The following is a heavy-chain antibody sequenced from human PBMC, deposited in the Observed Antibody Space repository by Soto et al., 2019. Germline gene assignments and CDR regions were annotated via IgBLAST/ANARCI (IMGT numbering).Heavy chain of an antibody. J-gene: IGHJ5*02. Sequence: GGSLRLSCTASGFIFENFGMSWVRQAPGKGLEWISSISGSGFKKYYADSVKGRFTISRDNSKSTVYLELNNLSAEDTAVYHCAKNQGVELVPLATVDWFDPWGQGSVVTVS. CDR2: ISGSGFKK. CDR3: AKNQGVELVPLATVDWFDP. V-gene: IGHV3-23*01. CDR1: GFIFENFG. D-gene: IGHD1-26*01.